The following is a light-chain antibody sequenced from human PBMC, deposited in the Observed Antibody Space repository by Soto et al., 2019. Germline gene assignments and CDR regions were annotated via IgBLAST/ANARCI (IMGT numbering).Light chain of an antibody. Sequence: NFMLTQPHSVSESPGKTVTISCTHSSGSIASNYVQWYQQRPGSSPTTVIYEDNQRPSGVPDRFTGSIDSSSNSASLTISGLKTEDEADYYCQSYDSNNHGVFGGGTQLTVL. J-gene: IGLJ3*02. CDR2: EDN. V-gene: IGLV6-57*01. CDR3: QSYDSNNHGV. CDR1: SGSIASNY.